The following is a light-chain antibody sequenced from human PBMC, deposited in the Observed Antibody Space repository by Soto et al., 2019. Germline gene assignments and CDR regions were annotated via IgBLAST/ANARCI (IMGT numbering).Light chain of an antibody. CDR3: CSYAGSYTPVV. V-gene: IGLV2-11*01. CDR2: DVS. CDR1: SSDVGGYNY. J-gene: IGLJ2*01. Sequence: QSALTQPRSVSGSPGQSVTISCTGTSSDVGGYNYVSWYQQHPGKDPKLMIYDVSKRPSGVPDRFSGSKSGNTASLTISGLRAEDEADYYCCSYAGSYTPVVFGGGTKLTVL.